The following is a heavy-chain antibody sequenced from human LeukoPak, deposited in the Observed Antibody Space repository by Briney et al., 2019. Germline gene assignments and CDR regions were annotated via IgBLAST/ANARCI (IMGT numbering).Heavy chain of an antibody. D-gene: IGHD4-23*01. CDR2: ISSNGDST. V-gene: IGHV3-64*01. CDR3: ASSYGSNKNAFGY. Sequence: GGSLRLSCAASGFTFSSYGMHWVRQAPGKGLEYVSAISSNGDSTYYANSVRGRFTISRDNSKNTLYLQMGSLRAEDTAVYFCASSYGSNKNAFGYWGQGTLVTVAS. J-gene: IGHJ4*02. CDR1: GFTFSSYG.